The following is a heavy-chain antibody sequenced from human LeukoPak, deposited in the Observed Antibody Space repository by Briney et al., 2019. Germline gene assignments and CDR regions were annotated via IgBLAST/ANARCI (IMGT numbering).Heavy chain of an antibody. CDR1: GFTFSTSG. V-gene: IGHV3-33*01. CDR3: ARDPSYCSSTNCYVGSPLYYYYPMDV. Sequence: GGSLRLSCAASGFTFSTSGMHWVRQAPGKGLEWVAVIWFDGSNKHYADSVKGRFSISRDNSENTLYLQMNSLRAEDTAVYYCARDPSYCSSTNCYVGSPLYYYYPMDVWGQGTTVTVSS. CDR2: IWFDGSNK. D-gene: IGHD2-2*01. J-gene: IGHJ6*02.